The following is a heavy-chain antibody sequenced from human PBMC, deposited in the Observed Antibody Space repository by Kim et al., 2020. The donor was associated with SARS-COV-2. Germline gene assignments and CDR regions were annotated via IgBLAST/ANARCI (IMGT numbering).Heavy chain of an antibody. CDR1: GGSFSGYY. CDR3: AAGSGYDSI. CDR2: INHSGST. D-gene: IGHD5-12*01. J-gene: IGHJ4*02. Sequence: SETLSLTCTVYGGSFSGYYWSWIRQPPGKGLEWIGEINHSGSTNYNPSLKSRVTISVDTSKNQFSLKLSSVTAADTAVYYCAAGSGYDSIWGQGTLVTVSS. V-gene: IGHV4-34*01.